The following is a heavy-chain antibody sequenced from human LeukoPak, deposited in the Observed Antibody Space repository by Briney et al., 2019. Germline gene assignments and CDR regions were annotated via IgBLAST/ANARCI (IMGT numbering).Heavy chain of an antibody. V-gene: IGHV1-8*01. J-gene: IGHJ4*02. CDR3: ARGDIVGATRYFDY. Sequence: ASVKVSCKASGYTFTRYDINWVRQATGQGLEWMGWMNPNSGNTGYAQKFQGRVTMTTDTSTSTAYMELRSLRSDDTAVYYCARGDIVGATRYFDYWGQGTLVTVSS. CDR2: MNPNSGNT. D-gene: IGHD1-26*01. CDR1: GYTFTRYD.